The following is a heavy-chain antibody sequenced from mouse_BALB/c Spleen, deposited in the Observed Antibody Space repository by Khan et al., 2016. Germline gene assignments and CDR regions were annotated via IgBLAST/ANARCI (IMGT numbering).Heavy chain of an antibody. D-gene: IGHD1-2*01. Sequence: EVELVESGGGLVQPGGSLKLSCAASGFTFSSYGMSWVRQTPDKRLELVATINSNGGSTYYPDSLKGRFTISRDNAKNTLYLQMSSLKSEDTAMYYCARGIYYGYYFDYWGQGTTLTVSS. CDR3: ARGIYYGYYFDY. V-gene: IGHV5-6-3*01. CDR2: INSNGGST. J-gene: IGHJ2*01. CDR1: GFTFSSYG.